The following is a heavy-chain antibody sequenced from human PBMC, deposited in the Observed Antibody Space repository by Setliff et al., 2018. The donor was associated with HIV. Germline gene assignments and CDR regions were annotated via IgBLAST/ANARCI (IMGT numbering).Heavy chain of an antibody. Sequence: SETLSLTCAVYDESFSGYYWSWIRQPPGKGLEWIGEINHSGSTNYSPSLKSRVTISVDTSKKQFSLKMRSVTAADTGVYYCAKTVPHSAAQDAFDIWGQGTVVTVSS. V-gene: IGHV4-34*01. D-gene: IGHD4-4*01. CDR1: DESFSGYY. J-gene: IGHJ3*02. CDR3: AKTVPHSAAQDAFDI. CDR2: INHSGST.